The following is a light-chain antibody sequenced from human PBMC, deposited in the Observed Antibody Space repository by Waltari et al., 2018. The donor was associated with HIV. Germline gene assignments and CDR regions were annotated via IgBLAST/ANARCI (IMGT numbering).Light chain of an antibody. CDR1: SSNIGSHF. CDR2: GNN. CDR3: GTWDTSLNARV. V-gene: IGLV1-51*01. J-gene: IGLJ3*02. Sequence: QSVLTQPPSVSAAPGQKVTISCSGSSSNIGSHFVSWYRQLPGTAPKLLIYGNNKRPSGSPDRFSGSKSGTAATLGITGLQTGDEADYYCGTWDTSLNARVFAGGTNLTVL.